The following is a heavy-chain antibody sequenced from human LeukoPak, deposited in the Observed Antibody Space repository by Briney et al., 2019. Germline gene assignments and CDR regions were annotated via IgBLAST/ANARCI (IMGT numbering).Heavy chain of an antibody. V-gene: IGHV4-28*01. CDR3: ARTYYYDSSGYYFPGAFDI. Sequence: PSVTLSLTCAVSGYSISSSNWWGWIRQPPGKGLEWIGYIYYSGSTYYNPSLKSRVTMSVDTSKNQFSLKLSSVTAVDTAVYYCARTYYYDSSGYYFPGAFDIWGQGTMVTVSS. D-gene: IGHD3-22*01. CDR1: GYSISSSNW. J-gene: IGHJ3*02. CDR2: IYYSGST.